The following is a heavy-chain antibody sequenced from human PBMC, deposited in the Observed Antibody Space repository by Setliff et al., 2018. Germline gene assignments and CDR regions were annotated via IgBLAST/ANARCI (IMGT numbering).Heavy chain of an antibody. V-gene: IGHV1-2*06. CDR2: INPDSGGT. Sequence: ASVKVSCKASGYTFTGYYMHWARQAPGQGLEWVGRINPDSGGTNYAQKFQGRVTMTRDTSISTAYMELSRLRSDDTAVYYCARTYYYASSGYRGYYYYLDVWGKGTTVTVSS. CDR3: ARTYYYASSGYRGYYYYLDV. D-gene: IGHD3-22*01. J-gene: IGHJ6*03. CDR1: GYTFTGYY.